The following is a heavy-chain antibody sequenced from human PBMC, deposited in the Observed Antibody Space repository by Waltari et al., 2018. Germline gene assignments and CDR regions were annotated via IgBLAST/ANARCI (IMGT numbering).Heavy chain of an antibody. CDR1: GFRFSRYS. J-gene: IGHJ4*02. D-gene: IGHD7-27*01. V-gene: IGHV3-21*01. CDR3: ARGGWGFSLDY. CDR2: ISSTSTYT. Sequence: EVQLVESGGGLVRPGGSLRLSCASSGFRFSRYSMNWVRQAPGKGLEWVSSISSTSTYTHYADSVKGRFTISRDNAKNSLYLQMNSLRGDDTAVYYCARGGWGFSLDYWGQGTLVTFSS.